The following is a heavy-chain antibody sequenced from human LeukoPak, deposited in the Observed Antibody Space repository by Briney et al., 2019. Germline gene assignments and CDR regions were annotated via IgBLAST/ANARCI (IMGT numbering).Heavy chain of an antibody. CDR3: AKDSTVRGVIITGSFDY. V-gene: IGHV3-48*03. CDR1: GFTFSSYE. CDR2: ISSSGSTI. J-gene: IGHJ4*02. D-gene: IGHD3-10*01. Sequence: GGSLRLSCAASGFTFSSYEMNWVRQAPGKGLEWVSYISSSGSTIYYADFVKGRFTISRDNAKNSLYLQMNSLRAEDMALYYCAKDSTVRGVIITGSFDYWGQGTLVTVSS.